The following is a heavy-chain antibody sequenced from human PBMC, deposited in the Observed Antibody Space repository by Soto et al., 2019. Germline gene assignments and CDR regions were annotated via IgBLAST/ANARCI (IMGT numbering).Heavy chain of an antibody. J-gene: IGHJ5*02. V-gene: IGHV4-59*01. CDR2: IYYSGST. Sequence: ETLSLTCTVSGGSISSYYWSWIRQPPGKGLEWIGYIYYSGSTNYNPSLKSRVTISVDTSKNQFSLKLSSVTAADTAVYYCARGGYYDILTGYYKDYWFDPWGQGTLVTVSS. CDR3: ARGGYYDILTGYYKDYWFDP. D-gene: IGHD3-9*01. CDR1: GGSISSYY.